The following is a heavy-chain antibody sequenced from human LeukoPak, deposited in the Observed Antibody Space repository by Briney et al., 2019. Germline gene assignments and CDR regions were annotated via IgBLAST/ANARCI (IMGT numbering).Heavy chain of an antibody. D-gene: IGHD5-24*01. J-gene: IGHJ4*02. CDR2: ISSSSSYI. V-gene: IGHV3-21*01. Sequence: PGGSLRLSCAASGFTFSSYSMNWVRQAPGKGLEWVSSISSSSSYIYYAVSVKGRFTISRDNAKNSLYLQMNSLRAEDTAVYYCARGQEVETELDYWGQGTLVTVSS. CDR1: GFTFSSYS. CDR3: ARGQEVETELDY.